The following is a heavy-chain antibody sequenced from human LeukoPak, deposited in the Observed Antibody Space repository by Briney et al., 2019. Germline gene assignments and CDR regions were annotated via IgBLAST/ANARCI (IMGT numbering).Heavy chain of an antibody. CDR1: GFTFSNYA. Sequence: GGSLRLSCAASGFTFSNYAMCWVRQALGKGLEWVSLISGDGANTYYPDSVKGRFTISRDNSKNTLYLQMNSLRAEDTALYYCAPDLRGSASSRDDWGQGTLVTVSS. CDR2: ISGDGANT. J-gene: IGHJ4*02. D-gene: IGHD6-25*01. V-gene: IGHV3-23*01. CDR3: APDLRGSASSRDD.